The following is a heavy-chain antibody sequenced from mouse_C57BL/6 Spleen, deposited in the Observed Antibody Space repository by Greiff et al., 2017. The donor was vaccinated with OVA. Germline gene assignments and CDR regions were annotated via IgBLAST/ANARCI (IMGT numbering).Heavy chain of an antibody. D-gene: IGHD1-1*01. CDR3: ARGDYYGSSRYYFGC. J-gene: IGHJ2*01. Sequence: QVQLKESGAELVKPGASVTISCKASGYAFSSYWMNWVKQRPGKGLEWIGQIYPGDGDTNYTGKFKGKATLTADKSSSTAYMQLSRLSSEDSAVYFCARGDYYGSSRYYFGCWGQGTTRTVSS. V-gene: IGHV1-80*01. CDR2: IYPGDGDT. CDR1: GYAFSSYW.